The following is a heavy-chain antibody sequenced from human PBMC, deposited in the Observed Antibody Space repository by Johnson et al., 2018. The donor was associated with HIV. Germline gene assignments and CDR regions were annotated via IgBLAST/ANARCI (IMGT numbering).Heavy chain of an antibody. Sequence: VQLVESGGGLVQPGGSLRLSCSASGITVSSNYMSWVRRAPGTALEWVSVIFSVGNTYYADSVKGRFTISRDNSRNMLYLQMNSLRPEDTAVYYCARDGRDLVTRGGFDVWGPGTVVTVSS. CDR2: IFSVGNT. V-gene: IGHV3-66*02. CDR1: GITVSSNY. CDR3: ARDGRDLVTRGGFDV. J-gene: IGHJ3*01. D-gene: IGHD5-18*01.